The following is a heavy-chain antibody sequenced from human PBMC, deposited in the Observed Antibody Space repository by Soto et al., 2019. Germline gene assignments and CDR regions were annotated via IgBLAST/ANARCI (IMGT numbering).Heavy chain of an antibody. V-gene: IGHV1-18*04. CDR3: ARVVGGIPVAGSWNWFDP. CDR1: GYTFTTYG. Sequence: ASVKVSCKASGYTFTTYGFNWVRQAPGQGLEWMGWISTYSGNTNYAQNLQGRVTMTTDISTNTAYMELRSLRSDDTAVYYCARVVGGIPVAGSWNWFDPWGQGTLVTASS. D-gene: IGHD6-19*01. J-gene: IGHJ5*02. CDR2: ISTYSGNT.